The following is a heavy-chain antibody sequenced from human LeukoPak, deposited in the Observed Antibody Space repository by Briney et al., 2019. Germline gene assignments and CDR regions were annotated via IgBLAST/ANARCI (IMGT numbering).Heavy chain of an antibody. CDR3: ARRDIVVVVSASDY. V-gene: IGHV3-23*01. CDR2: ITASGDST. D-gene: IGHD2-15*01. J-gene: IGHJ4*02. Sequence: TSETLSLTCAVYGGSFSGYYWSWIRQPPGKGLEWVSGITASGDSTFYGDSVKGRFTMSRDNSRNTVYLQMNSLRVDDTAVYYCARRDIVVVVSASDYWGQGTLVTVSS. CDR1: GGSFSGYY.